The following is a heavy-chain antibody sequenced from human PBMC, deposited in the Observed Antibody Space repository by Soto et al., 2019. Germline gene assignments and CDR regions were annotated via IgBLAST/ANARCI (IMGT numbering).Heavy chain of an antibody. CDR3: ARSLQEHIGMAGPKDIWFDP. D-gene: IGHD6-19*01. V-gene: IGHV1-69*02. J-gene: IGHJ5*02. Sequence: QVQLVQSGAEVKRPGSSVKVSCQTSGGTFRTYTINWVRQAPGQGLEWMGRIIPILDVANYAQKFQGRATITGEKSTSPANMELRCLRSEDTAGHDCARSLQEHIGMAGPKDIWFDPWGKGPLVTVSS. CDR1: GGTFRTYT. CDR2: IIPILDVA.